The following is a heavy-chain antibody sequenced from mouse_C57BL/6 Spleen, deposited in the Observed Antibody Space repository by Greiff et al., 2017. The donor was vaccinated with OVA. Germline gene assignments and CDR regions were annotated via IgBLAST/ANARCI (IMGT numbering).Heavy chain of an antibody. CDR1: GFTFSSFA. J-gene: IGHJ4*01. CDR2: ISSGGDYI. Sequence: EVHLVESGEGLVKPGGSLKLSCAASGFTFSSFAMSWVRQTPEKRLEWVAYISSGGDYIYYADTVKGRFTISRDNARNTLYLQMSSLKSEDTAMYYCTRQVRLSYAMDYWGQGTSVTVSS. V-gene: IGHV5-9-1*02. D-gene: IGHD3-2*02. CDR3: TRQVRLSYAMDY.